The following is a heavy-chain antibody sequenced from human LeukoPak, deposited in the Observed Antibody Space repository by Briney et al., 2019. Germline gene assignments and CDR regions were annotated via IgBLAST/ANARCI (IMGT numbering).Heavy chain of an antibody. CDR1: GFTFTNYA. CDR3: AKGAEIDL. CDR2: VTGPGDTT. J-gene: IGHJ5*02. V-gene: IGHV3-23*01. Sequence: GGSLRLSCAPSGFTFTNYAMNWVRQAPGKGLGWVSAVTGPGDTTYYADSVKGRFFMSREDSKTTVYLQMNSLRAEDTAIYYCAKGAEIDLWGQGTLVTVSS. D-gene: IGHD3-16*01.